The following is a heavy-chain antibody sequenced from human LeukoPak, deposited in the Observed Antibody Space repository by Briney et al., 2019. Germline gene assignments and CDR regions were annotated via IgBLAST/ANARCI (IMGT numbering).Heavy chain of an antibody. J-gene: IGHJ6*03. D-gene: IGHD6-19*01. CDR3: ARADSSGWPYYYYYYYMDL. Sequence: ASVKVSCKASGYTFTSYGISWVRQAPGQGLEWMGWISAYNGNTNYAQKFQGRVTITTDESTSTAYMELSSLRSEDTAVYYCARADSSGWPYYYYYYYMDLWGTGTTVTVSS. V-gene: IGHV1-18*01. CDR1: GYTFTSYG. CDR2: ISAYNGNT.